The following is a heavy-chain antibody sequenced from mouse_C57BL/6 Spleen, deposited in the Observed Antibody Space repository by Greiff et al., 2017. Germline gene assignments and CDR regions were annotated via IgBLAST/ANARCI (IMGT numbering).Heavy chain of an antibody. CDR3: AKHSPAGGGLAY. CDR1: GFALTSSG. J-gene: IGHJ4*01. V-gene: IGHV2-9*01. CDR2: IWGGGGA. Sequence: VQLQESGPGLVAPSHSLSISCTVSGFALTSSGVDWVRQPPGKGLEWLGGIWGGGGANYNSALMSSLSISKDNSKSQVFLKMNSLQTDDTAMYYAAKHSPAGGGLAYWGQGTLVTVSS. D-gene: IGHD1-1*02.